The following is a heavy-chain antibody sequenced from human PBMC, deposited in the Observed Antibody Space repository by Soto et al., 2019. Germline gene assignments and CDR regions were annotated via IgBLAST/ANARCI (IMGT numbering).Heavy chain of an antibody. Sequence: XGSLRLSCAASGFAFSTYGMHWVRQAPGKGLEWVALISYDGGDFYYADSVKGRFTISRDNSKHTLSLQMDSLGVEDTAVYYCAKDFGAWSDSWGQGTLVTVSS. CDR3: AKDFGAWSDS. CDR1: GFAFSTYG. V-gene: IGHV3-30*18. CDR2: ISYDGGDF. J-gene: IGHJ5*01. D-gene: IGHD3-10*01.